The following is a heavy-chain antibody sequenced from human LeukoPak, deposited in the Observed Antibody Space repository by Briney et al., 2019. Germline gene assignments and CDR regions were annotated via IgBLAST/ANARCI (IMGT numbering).Heavy chain of an antibody. CDR2: IWYDGSNK. J-gene: IGHJ4*02. D-gene: IGHD3-22*01. CDR1: GFTFSSYG. Sequence: GRSLRLSCAASGFTFSSYGMHWVRQAPGKGLEWVAVIWYDGSNKYYADSVKGRFTISRDNSKNTPYLQMNSLRAEDTAVYYCARASYYYDSSGYYDIVYWGQGTLVTVSS. CDR3: ARASYYYDSSGYYDIVY. V-gene: IGHV3-33*01.